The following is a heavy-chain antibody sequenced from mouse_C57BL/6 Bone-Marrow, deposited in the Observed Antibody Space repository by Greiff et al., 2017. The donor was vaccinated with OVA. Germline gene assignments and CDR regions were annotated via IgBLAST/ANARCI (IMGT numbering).Heavy chain of an antibody. CDR3: ARHDDY. CDR2: INPNNGGT. CDR1: GYTFTYYY. J-gene: IGHJ2*01. Sequence: VQLQQSGPELVKPGASVKISCKASGYTFTYYYMNWVKQSHGKSLEWIGDINPNNGGTSYNQKFKGKATLTVDKSSSTAYMELRSLTSEDSAVYYYARHDDYWGQGTTLTVSS. V-gene: IGHV1-26*01. D-gene: IGHD2-12*01.